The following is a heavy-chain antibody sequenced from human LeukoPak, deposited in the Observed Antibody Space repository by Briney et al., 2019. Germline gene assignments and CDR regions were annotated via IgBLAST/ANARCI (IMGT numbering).Heavy chain of an antibody. CDR2: VIPSLDVS. J-gene: IGHJ4*02. CDR3: ARGSHYYGSGSYYPPFDY. Sequence: SVKVSCKASGDTFITYTFSWVRQAPGQGLEWMGRVIPSLDVSNYAEKFQGRVTITADESTSTAYMELSSLRSEDTAVYYCARGSHYYGSGSYYPPFDYWGQGTLVTVSS. CDR1: GDTFITYT. D-gene: IGHD3-10*01. V-gene: IGHV1-69*02.